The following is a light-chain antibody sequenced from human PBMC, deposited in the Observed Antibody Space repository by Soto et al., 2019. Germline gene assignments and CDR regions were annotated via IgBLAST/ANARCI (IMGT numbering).Light chain of an antibody. CDR2: DAS. Sequence: EIVWTQSRATLSLSPGERATLSCLASQSVSSYLAWYQQKPGQAPRLLIYDASNRATGIPARFSGSGSGTDFTLTISSLEPEDFAVYYCQQRSNWPPFTFGQGTRLEIK. CDR3: QQRSNWPPFT. CDR1: QSVSSY. J-gene: IGKJ5*01. V-gene: IGKV3-11*01.